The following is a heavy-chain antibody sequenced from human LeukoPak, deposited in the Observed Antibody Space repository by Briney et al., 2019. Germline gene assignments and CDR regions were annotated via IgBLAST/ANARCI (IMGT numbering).Heavy chain of an antibody. CDR3: ARGDGYYYGSGSYCDF. Sequence: GGSLRLSCAASGFDVTSKYMTWVRQTPEKGLDWGSDIYSAASTLYAASVKGRFTISRDKSNNTLYLEMNSLRAEDTAVYYCARGDGYYYGSGSYCDFWGQGTLVTVSS. V-gene: IGHV3-66*01. CDR2: IYSAAST. D-gene: IGHD3-10*01. CDR1: GFDVTSKY. J-gene: IGHJ4*02.